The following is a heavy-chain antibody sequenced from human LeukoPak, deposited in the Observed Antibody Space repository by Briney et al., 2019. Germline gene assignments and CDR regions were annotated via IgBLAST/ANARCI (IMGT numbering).Heavy chain of an antibody. V-gene: IGHV3-30-3*01. CDR2: ISYDGAVT. Sequence: AGTLRLSCAASGFTFRNYAIHWARQAPAKGLEWVAFISYDGAVTYSADSVKGRFTISRDNSKSTLYLHMNSLRAEDTAVYYCARDLSEKYSSDYWGQGTLVTVSS. J-gene: IGHJ4*02. CDR3: ARDLSEKYSSDY. CDR1: GFTFRNYA. D-gene: IGHD2/OR15-2a*01.